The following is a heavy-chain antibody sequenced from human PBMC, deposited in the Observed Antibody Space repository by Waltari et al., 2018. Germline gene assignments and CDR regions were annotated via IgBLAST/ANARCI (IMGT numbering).Heavy chain of an antibody. V-gene: IGHV4-59*01. CDR1: GGSISSYY. CDR2: IYYSGST. Sequence: QVQLQESGPGLVKPSATLSLTCTVSGGSISSYYWSWIRQPPGKGLEWIGYIYYSGSTNYNPSLKSRVTISVDTSKNQFSLKLSSVTAADTAVYYCARTTVTTAPFDYWGQGTLVTVSS. CDR3: ARTTVTTAPFDY. D-gene: IGHD4-4*01. J-gene: IGHJ4*02.